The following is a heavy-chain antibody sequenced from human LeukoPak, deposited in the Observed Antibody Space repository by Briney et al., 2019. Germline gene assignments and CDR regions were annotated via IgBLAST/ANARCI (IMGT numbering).Heavy chain of an antibody. J-gene: IGHJ4*02. Sequence: PGGSLRLSCAASGFTVSSNYMSWVRQAPGKGLDWVSVIYSGGSAYYADSVKGRFTISRDNSKNTLYLQMNSLRAEDTAVYYCARAQSGYSYGPHFYFDYWGQGTLVTVSS. CDR2: IYSGGSA. CDR1: GFTVSSNY. CDR3: ARAQSGYSYGPHFYFDY. V-gene: IGHV3-53*01. D-gene: IGHD5-18*01.